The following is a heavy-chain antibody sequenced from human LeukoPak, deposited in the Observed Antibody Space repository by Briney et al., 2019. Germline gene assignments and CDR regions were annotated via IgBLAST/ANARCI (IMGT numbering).Heavy chain of an antibody. D-gene: IGHD3-10*01. Sequence: GGSLRLSCAASGFTVSSNHMNWVRQAPGKGLEWVSVIYTGGSTYHADSVKGRFTISRDNSKNTLYLQMNSLRAEDTAVYYCARDISGSHYFDYWGQGTLVTVSS. CDR2: IYTGGST. CDR1: GFTVSSNH. V-gene: IGHV3-53*01. J-gene: IGHJ4*02. CDR3: ARDISGSHYFDY.